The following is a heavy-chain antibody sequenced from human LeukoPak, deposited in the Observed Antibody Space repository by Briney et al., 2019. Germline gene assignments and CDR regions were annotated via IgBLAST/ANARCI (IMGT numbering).Heavy chain of an antibody. CDR1: GGSISYYY. D-gene: IGHD3-22*01. V-gene: IGHV4-59*01. J-gene: IGHJ4*02. CDR3: ARADYYYDSSGYTYLFDY. Sequence: PSETLSLTCTVSGGSISYYYWGWIRQPPGKGLEWIGYIYYSGGTNYHPSLKSRVTISVDTSKNQFSLNLSSVTAADTAVYYCARADYYYDSSGYTYLFDYWGQGILVTVSS. CDR2: IYYSGGT.